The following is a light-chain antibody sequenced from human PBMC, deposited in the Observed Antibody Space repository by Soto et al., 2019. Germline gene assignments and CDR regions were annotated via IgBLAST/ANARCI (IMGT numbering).Light chain of an antibody. V-gene: IGKV1-5*03. CDR1: QSMSRW. CDR3: QQYKDYSWT. J-gene: IGKJ1*01. Sequence: DIHLTQSPSTLSASVGDRITITCRASQSMSRWLAWYQQKPGKAPKLLIYTTSSLESGVPSRFSGSGSGTEFTMTISRLQPDDFATYSCQQYKDYSWTFGQGTKVEIK. CDR2: TTS.